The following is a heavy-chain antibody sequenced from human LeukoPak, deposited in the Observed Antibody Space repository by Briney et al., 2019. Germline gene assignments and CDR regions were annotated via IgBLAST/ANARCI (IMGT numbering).Heavy chain of an antibody. Sequence: SETLSLTCTVSGGSISSYYWSWIRQPAGKGLEWIGRIYTSGSTNYNPSLKSRVTMSVDTSKNQFSLKLSSVTAAAPAVNYCARLLWNGPSFDIWGEGTMVTDSS. J-gene: IGHJ3*02. D-gene: IGHD3-10*01. CDR1: GGSISSYY. V-gene: IGHV4-4*07. CDR2: IYTSGST. CDR3: ARLLWNGPSFDI.